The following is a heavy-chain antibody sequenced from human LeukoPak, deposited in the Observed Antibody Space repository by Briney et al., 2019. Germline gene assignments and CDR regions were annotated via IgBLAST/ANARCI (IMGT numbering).Heavy chain of an antibody. Sequence: GGSLRLSCAASVFTFSNYGMSWVRQAPGKGLEWASAISGSGGSTYYADSVKGRFTISRDNSKNTLYLQMNSLRAEDTAVYYCAKESPKFCSSTSCYWAFDYWGQGTLVTVSS. CDR1: VFTFSNYG. D-gene: IGHD2-2*01. J-gene: IGHJ4*02. CDR3: AKESPKFCSSTSCYWAFDY. V-gene: IGHV3-23*01. CDR2: ISGSGGST.